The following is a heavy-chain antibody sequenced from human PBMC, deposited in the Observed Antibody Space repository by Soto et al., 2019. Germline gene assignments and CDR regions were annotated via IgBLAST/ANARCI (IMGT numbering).Heavy chain of an antibody. CDR1: GYTFTSYG. CDR3: ARVRFYYYDSSGPTPLLDY. V-gene: IGHV1-18*01. Sequence: ASVKVSCKASGYTFTSYGISWVRQAPGQGLEWMGWISAYNGNTNYAQKLQGRVTMTTDTSTSTAYMELRSLRSDDTAVYYCARVRFYYYDSSGPTPLLDYWGQGTLVTVSS. J-gene: IGHJ4*02. CDR2: ISAYNGNT. D-gene: IGHD3-22*01.